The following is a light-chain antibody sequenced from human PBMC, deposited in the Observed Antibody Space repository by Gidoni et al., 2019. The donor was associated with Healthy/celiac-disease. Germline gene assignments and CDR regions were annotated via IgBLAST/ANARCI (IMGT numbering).Light chain of an antibody. CDR3: QQRSNWPPYT. J-gene: IGKJ2*01. Sequence: DIFLTHSPATLSLSPGERATLSCRASQSVSSYLAWYQQKPGQAPRLLIYDASNRATGIPARFRGSGSGTDFTLTISSLEPEDFAVYYCQQRSNWPPYTFGQGTKLEIK. V-gene: IGKV3-11*01. CDR2: DAS. CDR1: QSVSSY.